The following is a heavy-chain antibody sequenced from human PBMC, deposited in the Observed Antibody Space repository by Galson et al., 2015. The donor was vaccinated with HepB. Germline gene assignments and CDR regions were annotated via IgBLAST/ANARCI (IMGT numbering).Heavy chain of an antibody. D-gene: IGHD6-25*01. Sequence: SETLSLTCNVASDSTNTYSWSWIRQPAGKGLEWIGRIYFDGIARYNPSLQSRVTMSLDNNQFSLKLNSVTAADTALYYCARGLSGSVDFNYFDDWGQGMVVTVSS. J-gene: IGHJ4*02. CDR1: SDSTNTYS. CDR3: ARGLSGSVDFNYFDD. CDR2: IYFDGIA. V-gene: IGHV4-4*07.